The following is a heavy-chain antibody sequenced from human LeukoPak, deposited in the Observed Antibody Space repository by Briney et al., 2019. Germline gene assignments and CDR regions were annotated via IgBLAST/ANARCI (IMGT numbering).Heavy chain of an antibody. J-gene: IGHJ5*02. CDR2: FDPEDGET. CDR1: GYTLTELS. V-gene: IGHV1-24*01. Sequence: ASVKVSCKVSGYTLTELSMHWVRQALGKGLEWMGGFDPEDGETIYAQKFQGRVTMTEDTSTDTAYMELSSLRSEDTAVYYCATSYVVAHWFDPWGQGTLVTVSS. CDR3: ATSYVVAHWFDP. D-gene: IGHD3-16*01.